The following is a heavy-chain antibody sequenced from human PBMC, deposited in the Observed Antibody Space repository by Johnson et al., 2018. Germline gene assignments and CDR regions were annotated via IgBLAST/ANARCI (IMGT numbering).Heavy chain of an antibody. D-gene: IGHD2-2*01. Sequence: QVQLVQSGGGLVKPGGSLRLSCAASGFTFSNYYMSWIRQDPGKGLAWVSYIMDSGSNIYYAASVKGRFTISRDNSNNSLSLQTTSLRAADPAVYYCAPQFYQRLWYMEVWGKGTTVTVYS. V-gene: IGHV3-11*04. CDR3: APQFYQRLWYMEV. CDR2: IMDSGSNI. CDR1: GFTFSNYY. J-gene: IGHJ6*03.